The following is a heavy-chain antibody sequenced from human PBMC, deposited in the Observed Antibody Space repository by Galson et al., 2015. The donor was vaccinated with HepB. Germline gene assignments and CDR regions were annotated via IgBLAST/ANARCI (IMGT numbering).Heavy chain of an antibody. CDR1: GYSFANYW. CDR3: ARSRYSYGDYFFDY. D-gene: IGHD5-18*01. CDR2: VYPSDSNA. Sequence: QSGAEVKKPGESLKISCKASGYSFANYWIGWVRQMPGKGLEWMGMVYPSDSNAKYSPSFQGQVTISADKSISTAFLQWSSLQASDTAMYYCARSRYSYGDYFFDYWGQGTLVTVSS. V-gene: IGHV5-51*01. J-gene: IGHJ4*02.